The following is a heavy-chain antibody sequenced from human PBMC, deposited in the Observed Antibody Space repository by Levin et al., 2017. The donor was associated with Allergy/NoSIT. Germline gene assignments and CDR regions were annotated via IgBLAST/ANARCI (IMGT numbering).Heavy chain of an antibody. V-gene: IGHV1-18*01. CDR2: ISGYSGNT. D-gene: IGHD3-10*01. J-gene: IGHJ4*02. Sequence: ASVKVSCKASGYTFTSHYITWVRQAPGQGLEWMGWISGYSGNTDYAQKFQGRVTMTTDTSTRRAYMELRSLRSDDTAVYYCAISDYTSGSNNFDYWGQGTLVTVSS. CDR1: GYTFTSHY. CDR3: AISDYTSGSNNFDY.